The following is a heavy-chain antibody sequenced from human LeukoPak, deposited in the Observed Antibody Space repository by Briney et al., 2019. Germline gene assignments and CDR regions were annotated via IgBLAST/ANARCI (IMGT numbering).Heavy chain of an antibody. D-gene: IGHD6-13*01. V-gene: IGHV1-2*02. CDR3: ARDSSSCSAWYFDL. CDR1: GYTFTGYY. J-gene: IGHJ2*01. Sequence: GASVKVSCKASGYTFTGYYLHWVRLAPGQGLEWMGWINPNSGGTNYAQKFQGRVTMTRDTSISTAYMELRRLRSVDTAVYYCARDSSSCSAWYFDLWGRGTLVTVSS. CDR2: INPNSGGT.